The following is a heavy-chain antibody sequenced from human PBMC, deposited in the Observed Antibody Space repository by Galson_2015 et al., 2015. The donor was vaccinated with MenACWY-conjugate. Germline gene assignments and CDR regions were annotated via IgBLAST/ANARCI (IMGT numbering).Heavy chain of an antibody. D-gene: IGHD1-26*01. CDR3: ARHPPGGRGMDV. CDR2: INPADSNI. CDR1: GYSFTTYW. J-gene: IGHJ6*02. V-gene: IGHV5-51*01. Sequence: QSGAEVKKPGESLKISCKTTGYSFTTYWIAWVRQMPGTGLEWVGLINPADSNIRYSPSFQGQVTISADESISTAHLQWSSLKASDTAMYYCARHPPGGRGMDVWGRGTTVTVSS.